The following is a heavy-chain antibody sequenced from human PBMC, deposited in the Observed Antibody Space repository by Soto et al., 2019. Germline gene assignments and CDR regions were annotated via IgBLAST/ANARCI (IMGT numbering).Heavy chain of an antibody. CDR3: ARSKGMEENYYYYGMDI. Sequence: ASVKVSCKASGYTFSTYAMHWVRQAPGQSLEWMGWINGGTGQTRYSQRFQDRVTITRDTSAKTTYMDLTSLRSEDTAVYYCARSKGMEENYYYYGMDIWGQGTTVTVSS. D-gene: IGHD1-1*01. J-gene: IGHJ6*02. V-gene: IGHV1-3*01. CDR2: INGGTGQT. CDR1: GYTFSTYA.